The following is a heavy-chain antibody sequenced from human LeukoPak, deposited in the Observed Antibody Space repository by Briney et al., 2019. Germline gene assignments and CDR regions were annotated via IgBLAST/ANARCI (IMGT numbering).Heavy chain of an antibody. CDR1: GFTFSSYS. Sequence: GGSLRLSCAASGFTFSSYSMNWVRRAPGKGLEWVSYISSSSSTIYYADSVKGRFTISRDNAKNSLYLQMNSLRAEDTAVYYCARTLTAIVEDYYYYYGMDVWGQGTTVTVSS. CDR2: ISSSSSTI. D-gene: IGHD5-24*01. J-gene: IGHJ6*02. CDR3: ARTLTAIVEDYYYYYGMDV. V-gene: IGHV3-48*01.